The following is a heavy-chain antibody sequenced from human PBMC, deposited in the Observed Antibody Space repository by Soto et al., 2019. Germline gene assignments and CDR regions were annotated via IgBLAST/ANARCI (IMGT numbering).Heavy chain of an antibody. CDR3: AREKPALRITMVRGNAFDI. D-gene: IGHD3-10*01. Sequence: EVQLVESGGGLVQPGGSLRLSCAASGFTFSSYEMNWVRQAPGKGLEWVSYISSSGSTIYYADSVKGRFTISRDNAKNSLYLQMNSLRAEDTAVYYCAREKPALRITMVRGNAFDIWGQGTMVTVSS. V-gene: IGHV3-48*03. CDR1: GFTFSSYE. J-gene: IGHJ3*02. CDR2: ISSSGSTI.